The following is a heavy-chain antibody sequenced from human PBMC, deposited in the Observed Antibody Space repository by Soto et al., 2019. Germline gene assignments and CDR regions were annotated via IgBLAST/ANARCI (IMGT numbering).Heavy chain of an antibody. CDR3: ARRIVVVPDAPLHSYYYYAMDV. D-gene: IGHD2-2*01. V-gene: IGHV4-31*03. CDR1: GGSTSSGGYY. J-gene: IGHJ6*02. Sequence: QVHLQESGPGLVESSQTLSLTCTVSGGSTSSGGYYWTWIRQHPGKDLEWLGYIYSSGTTYYNPSLKSRITISIDTSKNQFSLNLSSVTAADTAVYFCARRIVVVPDAPLHSYYYYAMDVWGQGTTVTVSS. CDR2: IYSSGTT.